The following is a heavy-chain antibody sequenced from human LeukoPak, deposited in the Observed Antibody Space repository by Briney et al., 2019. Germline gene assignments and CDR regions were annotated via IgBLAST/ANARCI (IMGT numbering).Heavy chain of an antibody. CDR2: ISSSGSTI. J-gene: IGHJ6*02. Sequence: GGSLRLSCAASGFTFSDYYMSWIRQAPGKGLEWVSYISSSGSTIYYADSVKDRFTISRDNAKNSLYLQMNSLRAEDTAVYYCARDTWEGCSGGSCYYYYGMDVWGQGTTVTVSS. CDR3: ARDTWEGCSGGSCYYYYGMDV. CDR1: GFTFSDYY. V-gene: IGHV3-11*01. D-gene: IGHD2-15*01.